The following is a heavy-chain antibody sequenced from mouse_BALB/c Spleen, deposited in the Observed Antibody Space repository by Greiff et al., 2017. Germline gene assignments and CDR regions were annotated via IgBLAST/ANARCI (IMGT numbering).Heavy chain of an antibody. CDR2: IDPENGNT. J-gene: IGHJ4*01. Sequence: VQLKQSGAELVRPGALVKLSCKASGFNIKDYYMHWVKQRPEQGLEWIGWIDPENGNTIYDPKFQGKASITADTSSNTAYLQLSSLTSEDTAVYYCGPSDRNDGGYAMDYWGQGTSVTVSS. CDR3: GPSDRNDGGYAMDY. CDR1: GFNIKDYY. V-gene: IGHV14-1*02. D-gene: IGHD2-14*01.